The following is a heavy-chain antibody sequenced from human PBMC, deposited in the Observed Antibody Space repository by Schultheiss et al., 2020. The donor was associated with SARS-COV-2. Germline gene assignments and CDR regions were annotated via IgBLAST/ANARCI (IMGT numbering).Heavy chain of an antibody. J-gene: IGHJ6*02. V-gene: IGHV1-2*04. Sequence: ASVKVSCKASGYTFTGYYMHWVRQAPGQGLEWMGWINPNSGGTNYAQKFQGWVTMTRDTSISTAYMELSRLRSDDTAVYYCARAPYSSGWDLYYGMDVWGQGTTVTVSS. CDR3: ARAPYSSGWDLYYGMDV. CDR1: GYTFTGYY. D-gene: IGHD6-19*01. CDR2: INPNSGGT.